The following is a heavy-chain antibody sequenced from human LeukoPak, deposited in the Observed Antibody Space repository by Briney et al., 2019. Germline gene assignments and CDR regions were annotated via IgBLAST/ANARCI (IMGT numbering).Heavy chain of an antibody. Sequence: TGGSLTLSCAASGFTVSINYMSCARQAPGKGLECVSVIYSGGRKYYPDFLKGRFPIPRDNSKNTLYLQMNSPRAEETAVYYCARSRIGYNRGACAIWGQGTMVTASS. CDR2: IYSGGRK. J-gene: IGHJ3*02. V-gene: IGHV3-53*01. CDR1: GFTVSINY. D-gene: IGHD1-14*01. CDR3: ARSRIGYNRGACAI.